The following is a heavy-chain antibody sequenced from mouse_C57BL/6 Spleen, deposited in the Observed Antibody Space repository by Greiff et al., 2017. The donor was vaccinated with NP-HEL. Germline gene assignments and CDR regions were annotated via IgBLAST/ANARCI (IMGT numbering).Heavy chain of an antibody. CDR1: GYTFTDYY. Sequence: VHVKQSGPVLVKPGASVKMSCKASGYTFTDYYMNWVKQSHGKSLEWIGVINPYNGGTSYNQKFKGKATLTVDKSSSTAYMELNSLTSEDSAVYYCAVTAQATEDYFDYWGQGTTLTVSS. CDR2: INPYNGGT. CDR3: AVTAQATEDYFDY. V-gene: IGHV1-19*01. J-gene: IGHJ2*01. D-gene: IGHD3-2*02.